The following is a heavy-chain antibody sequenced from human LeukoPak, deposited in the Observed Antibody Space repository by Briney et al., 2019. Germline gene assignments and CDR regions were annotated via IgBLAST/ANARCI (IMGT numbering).Heavy chain of an antibody. CDR1: GFTFDDYA. D-gene: IGHD3-22*01. CDR3: ARTRITMIVGLASRFDY. CDR2: FSRNSGSI. J-gene: IGHJ4*02. Sequence: PGGSLRLSCAASGFTFDDYAMHWVRQASVKGLAWVSGFSRNSGSIGYVDSVKGRFTISRDNAKNSLYLQMNSLRAEDTAVYYCARTRITMIVGLASRFDYWGQGTLVTVSS. V-gene: IGHV3-9*01.